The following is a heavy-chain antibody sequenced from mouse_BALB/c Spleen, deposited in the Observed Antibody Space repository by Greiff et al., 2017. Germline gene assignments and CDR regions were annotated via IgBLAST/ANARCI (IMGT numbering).Heavy chain of an antibody. Sequence: DVKLVESGGDLVKPGGSLKLSCAASGFTFSSYGMSWVRQTPDKRLEWVATISSGGSYTYYPDSVKGRFTISRDNAKNTLYLQMSSLKSEDTAMYYCARLTTVVGDAMDYWGQGTSVTVSS. CDR2: ISSGGSYT. CDR1: GFTFSSYG. D-gene: IGHD1-1*01. V-gene: IGHV5-6*02. J-gene: IGHJ4*01. CDR3: ARLTTVVGDAMDY.